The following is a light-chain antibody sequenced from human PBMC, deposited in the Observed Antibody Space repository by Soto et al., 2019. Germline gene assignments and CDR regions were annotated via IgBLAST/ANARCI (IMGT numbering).Light chain of an antibody. Sequence: QSALTQPPSASGTPGQSVTIPCTGTSSDVGDYNYGSWYQQHPGKAPKLVVYDVSRRPSGVPDRVSGSKSGNTASLTDSGLQAEDEADYYCSSNAGTNKLGFGGGTQRTV. V-gene: IGLV2-8*01. CDR2: DVS. CDR3: SSNAGTNKLG. CDR1: SSDVGDYNY. J-gene: IGLJ2*01.